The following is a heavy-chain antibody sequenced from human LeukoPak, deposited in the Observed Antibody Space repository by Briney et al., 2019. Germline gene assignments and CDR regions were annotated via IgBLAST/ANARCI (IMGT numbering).Heavy chain of an antibody. D-gene: IGHD2-21*01. CDR3: AKDALIASVSDY. CDR1: GFTFSSSA. V-gene: IGHV3-23*01. J-gene: IGHJ4*02. Sequence: PGGSLRLSCAASGFTFSSSAMSWVRQAPGKGLEWVSTISGSSDAIYYADSVKGRFTISRDNSKNTLYLQMNSLRAEDTAVYYCAKDALIASVSDYWGQGTLVTVSS. CDR2: ISGSSDAI.